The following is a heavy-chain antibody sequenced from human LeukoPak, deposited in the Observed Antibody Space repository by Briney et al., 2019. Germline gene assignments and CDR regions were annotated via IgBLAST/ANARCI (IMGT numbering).Heavy chain of an antibody. D-gene: IGHD1-1*01. CDR3: AREGRRYLTYYYYYMDV. CDR1: GFTFDDYG. Sequence: RSGGSLRLSCAASGFTFDDYGMSWVRQAPGKGLEWVSGINWNGGSTGYADSVKGRFTISRDNAKNSLYLQMNSLRAEDTALYYCAREGRRYLTYYYYYMDVWGKGTTVTVSS. V-gene: IGHV3-20*04. J-gene: IGHJ6*03. CDR2: INWNGGST.